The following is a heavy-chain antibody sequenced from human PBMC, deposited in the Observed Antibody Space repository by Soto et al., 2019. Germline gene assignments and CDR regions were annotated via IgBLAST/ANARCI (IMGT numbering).Heavy chain of an antibody. CDR1: GGSTSSYY. CDR3: ARSRTSDTSNYYYYFDY. D-gene: IGHD3-22*01. J-gene: IGHJ4*02. Sequence: SETLSLTCTVSGGSTSSYYWNWVRQPAGEGLEWIGRIYSSGNTNYNPSLKSRVTMSVDTSKNQFSLKLSSVTAADTAVYYCARSRTSDTSNYYYYFDYWGQGTLVTVSS. V-gene: IGHV4-4*07. CDR2: IYSSGNT.